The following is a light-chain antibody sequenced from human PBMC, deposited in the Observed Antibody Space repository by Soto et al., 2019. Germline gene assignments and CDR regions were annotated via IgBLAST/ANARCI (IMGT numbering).Light chain of an antibody. J-gene: IGKJ2*01. V-gene: IGKV1-5*03. CDR3: QQYNSYLYT. CDR1: QRISSW. Sequence: DIQMTQSPATLSVSVGDRVTLTCRASQRISSWLAWYQQKPGKAPKLLIYKASSVESGFPSRFSGCGSGTEFHINISSLHPDYVATYYYQQYNSYLYTFCQGTNLEIK. CDR2: KAS.